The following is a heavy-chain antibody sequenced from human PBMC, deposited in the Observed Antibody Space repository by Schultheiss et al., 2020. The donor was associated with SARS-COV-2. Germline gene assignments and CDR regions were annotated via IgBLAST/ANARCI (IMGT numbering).Heavy chain of an antibody. J-gene: IGHJ5*02. D-gene: IGHD5-12*01. CDR3: ARGYSGYKNWFDP. CDR1: GGSISSYY. V-gene: IGHV4-59*12. Sequence: SETLSLTCTVSGGSISSYYWSWIRQPPGKGLEWIGYIYYSGSTNYNPSLKSRVTISVDTSKNQFSLQLNSVTPEDTAVYYCARGYSGYKNWFDPWGQGTLVTVSS. CDR2: IYYSGST.